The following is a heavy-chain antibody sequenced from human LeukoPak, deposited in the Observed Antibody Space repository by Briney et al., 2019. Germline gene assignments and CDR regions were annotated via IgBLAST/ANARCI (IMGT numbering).Heavy chain of an antibody. V-gene: IGHV1-69*13. Sequence: SVKVSCKASVGTVIIYAISWVRQAPGQGLEWMGGIIPIFGTANYAQKFQGRVTITADESTSTAYMELSSLRSEDTAVYYCAVWFGELSPFDYWGQGTLVTVSS. CDR3: AVWFGELSPFDY. D-gene: IGHD3-10*01. J-gene: IGHJ4*02. CDR2: IIPIFGTA. CDR1: VGTVIIYA.